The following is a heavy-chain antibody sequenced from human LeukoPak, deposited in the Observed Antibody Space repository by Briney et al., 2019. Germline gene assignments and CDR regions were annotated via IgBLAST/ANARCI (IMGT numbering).Heavy chain of an antibody. CDR2: TSDSGSSI. CDR1: GFAFSVYS. CDR3: ARGDPTVTTTGSGGLDI. D-gene: IGHD4-17*01. Sequence: GGSLRLSCAASGFAFSVYSMNWVRQAPGKGLEWVSYTSDSGSSIYYADSVRGRFTISRDNAKKSLYLQMNSLRAEDTAVYYCARGDPTVTTTGSGGLDIWGQGTMVTVSS. J-gene: IGHJ3*02. V-gene: IGHV3-48*01.